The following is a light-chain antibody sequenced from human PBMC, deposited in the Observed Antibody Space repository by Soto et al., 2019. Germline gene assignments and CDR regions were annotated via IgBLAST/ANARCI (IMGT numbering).Light chain of an antibody. Sequence: DIQLTQSPPTLYASVGDRVTITCRASQSIRYYLAWYQQMPGKAPKLLIYGASSLQSGVPSRFSGSGSGTEFTLTISSLQPDDVATYFCQHHNSYSQTFGQGTKVEIK. CDR2: GAS. V-gene: IGKV1-5*01. CDR3: QHHNSYSQT. CDR1: QSIRYY. J-gene: IGKJ1*01.